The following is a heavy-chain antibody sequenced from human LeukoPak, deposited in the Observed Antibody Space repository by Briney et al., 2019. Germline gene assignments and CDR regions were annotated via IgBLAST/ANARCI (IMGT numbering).Heavy chain of an antibody. CDR2: ISGSGGST. J-gene: IGHJ4*02. Sequence: GGSLRLSCAASGFTFSSYAMSWVRQAPGKGLEWVSAISGSGGSTYYADSVKGRFTISSDNSKNTVYLQMNSLRGEDTAVYYCANQNDFSSLLDNWGQGTLVTVSS. V-gene: IGHV3-23*01. CDR1: GFTFSSYA. D-gene: IGHD3-3*01. CDR3: ANQNDFSSLLDN.